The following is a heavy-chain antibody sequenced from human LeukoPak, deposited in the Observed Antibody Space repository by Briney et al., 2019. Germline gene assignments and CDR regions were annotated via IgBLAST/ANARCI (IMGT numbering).Heavy chain of an antibody. CDR1: GFTFTTYS. Sequence: GGSLILSCAASGFTFTTYSVNWARQAPGKGLEWVSYISKSSSTTFYADSVRGRFTISRDDAKKSLFLQMSSLKDEDTAVYYCARGMLRSMGGFDYWGQGTLVTVSS. CDR2: ISKSSSTT. D-gene: IGHD3-16*01. V-gene: IGHV3-48*02. CDR3: ARGMLRSMGGFDY. J-gene: IGHJ4*02.